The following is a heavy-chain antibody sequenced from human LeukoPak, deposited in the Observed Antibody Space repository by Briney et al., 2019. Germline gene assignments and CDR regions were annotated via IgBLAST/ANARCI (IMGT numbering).Heavy chain of an antibody. CDR1: GYTFTGHG. D-gene: IGHD4/OR15-4a*01. CDR2: ISVYTTNT. CDR3: ARRHVDHGADH. J-gene: IGHJ5*02. V-gene: IGHV1-18*01. Sequence: ASVKVSCKASGYTFTGHGISWVRQAPGQGLEWMGWISVYTTNTAYTERLQDRITMTTDPSTSTAYLELRSLRFDGTAVYYCARRHVDHGADHWGQGTLVTVSS.